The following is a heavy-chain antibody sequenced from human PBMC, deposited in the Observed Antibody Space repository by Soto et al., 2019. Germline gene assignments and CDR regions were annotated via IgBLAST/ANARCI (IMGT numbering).Heavy chain of an antibody. Sequence: SETLSLTCGVCGGSISSSNGWSWVRQPPGKGLEWIGEIYHSGSTNYNPSLKSRVTISVDKSKNQFSLKLSSVTAADTAVYYCARIRATVTTPHRHYYYGTDVWGQGTTVTVS. D-gene: IGHD4-17*01. J-gene: IGHJ6*02. CDR1: GGSISSSNG. V-gene: IGHV4-4*02. CDR3: ARIRATVTTPHRHYYYGTDV. CDR2: IYHSGST.